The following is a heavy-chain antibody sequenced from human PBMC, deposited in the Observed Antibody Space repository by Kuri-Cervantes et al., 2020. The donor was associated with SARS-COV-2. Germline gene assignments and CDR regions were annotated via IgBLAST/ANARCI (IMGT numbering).Heavy chain of an antibody. CDR1: GFTFSSYA. V-gene: IGHV3-30*18. Sequence: GGSLRLSCAASGFTFSSYAMHWVRQAPGKGLEWVAVISYDGSNKYYADSVKGRFTISRDNSKNTLYLQMNSLRAEDTAVYYCAKSWSGSYYGAFDIWGQGTMVTVSS. D-gene: IGHD1-26*01. CDR3: AKSWSGSYYGAFDI. J-gene: IGHJ3*02. CDR2: ISYDGSNK.